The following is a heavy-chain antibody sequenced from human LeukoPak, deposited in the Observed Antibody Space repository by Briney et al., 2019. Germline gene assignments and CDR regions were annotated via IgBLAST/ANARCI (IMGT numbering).Heavy chain of an antibody. CDR2: INWNGGST. Sequence: PGGSLRLSCATSGFTFDDYGMSWVREVPGKGLKWVSGINWNGGSTGYADSVRGRFTISRDNTKTSLYLQMNSLRAEDTALYYCARGDWYSTSSPHDYWGQGTPVTVSS. CDR1: GFTFDDYG. V-gene: IGHV3-20*04. D-gene: IGHD6-6*01. CDR3: ARGDWYSTSSPHDY. J-gene: IGHJ4*02.